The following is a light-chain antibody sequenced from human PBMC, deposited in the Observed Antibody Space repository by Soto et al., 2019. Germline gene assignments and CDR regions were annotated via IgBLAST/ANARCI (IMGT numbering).Light chain of an antibody. Sequence: DIQMTQSPSSVSASVGDRVTITCRASQGIRSWLAWYQQKPGTAPKLLIYAASTLQSGVPSRFSGSGSGTDFSLTISSLQPADFATYYCQEANSFPITFGQGTRLEIK. CDR1: QGIRSW. V-gene: IGKV1-12*01. J-gene: IGKJ5*01. CDR3: QEANSFPIT. CDR2: AAS.